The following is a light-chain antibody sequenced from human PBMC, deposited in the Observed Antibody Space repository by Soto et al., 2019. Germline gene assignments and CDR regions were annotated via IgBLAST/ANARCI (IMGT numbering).Light chain of an antibody. CDR2: DVS. V-gene: IGLV2-14*01. CDR1: SSDVGAYRY. CDR3: GAYTSIKTWV. Sequence: QSALTQPASVSGSPGQSITISCTGTSSDVGAYRYISWYQQHPGKAPKFLIYDVSNRPSGVSNRFSGSKSGNTASLTISGLQAEDEADYYCGAYTSIKTWVFGGGTKVTVL. J-gene: IGLJ2*01.